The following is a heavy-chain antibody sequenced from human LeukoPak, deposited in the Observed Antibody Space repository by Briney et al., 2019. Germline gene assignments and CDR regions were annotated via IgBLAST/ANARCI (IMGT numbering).Heavy chain of an antibody. J-gene: IGHJ4*02. CDR2: ISSSSSYI. Sequence: GGSLRLSCAASGFTFSSYSMNWVRQAPGKGLEWVSSISSSSSYIYYADSVKGRFTISRDNAKNSLYLQMNSLRAEDTAVYYCAKVGIGSRDGYFDYWGQGTLVTVSS. V-gene: IGHV3-21*01. D-gene: IGHD6-13*01. CDR1: GFTFSSYS. CDR3: AKVGIGSRDGYFDY.